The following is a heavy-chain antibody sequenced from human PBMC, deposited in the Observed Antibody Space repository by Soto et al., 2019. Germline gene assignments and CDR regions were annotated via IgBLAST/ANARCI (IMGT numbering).Heavy chain of an antibody. V-gene: IGHV3-53*01. CDR3: ARAAYCYGPYFDY. Sequence: PGGSLRLSCAASGFTVSSNYMSWVRQAPGKGLEWVSVIYSGGSTYYADSVKGRFTISRDNSKNTLYLQMNSLRAEDTAVYYCARAAYCYGPYFDYWGQGTLVTVSS. CDR1: GFTVSSNY. CDR2: IYSGGST. J-gene: IGHJ4*02. D-gene: IGHD5-18*01.